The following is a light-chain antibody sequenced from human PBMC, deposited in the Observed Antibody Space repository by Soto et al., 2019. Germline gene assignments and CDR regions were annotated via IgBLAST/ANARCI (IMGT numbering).Light chain of an antibody. Sequence: DIQMTQSPSSVSASVGDRVTITCRASQGIRGFLAWYQQKPGEAPKLLIYAASSLQSGVPSRFSGSGTGADFTLTISSLQPEDFATYYCQQALSFPLTFGGGTKVEIK. CDR1: QGIRGF. J-gene: IGKJ4*01. CDR3: QQALSFPLT. V-gene: IGKV1-12*01. CDR2: AAS.